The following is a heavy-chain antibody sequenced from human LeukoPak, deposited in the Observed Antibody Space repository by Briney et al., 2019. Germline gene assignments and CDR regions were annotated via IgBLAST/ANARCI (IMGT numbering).Heavy chain of an antibody. CDR2: IDPSDSYT. D-gene: IGHD3-9*01. CDR3: ARLPHYDILTFPGP. CDR1: GYGFSGYW. V-gene: IGHV5-10-1*01. Sequence: PGESLKISCKGAGYGFSGYWVAWVRKMPGKGLEWMGRIDPSDSYTNYSPSFQGHVTISADKSISTAYLQWSSLKASDTAMYYCARLPHYDILTFPGPWGQGTLVTVSS. J-gene: IGHJ5*02.